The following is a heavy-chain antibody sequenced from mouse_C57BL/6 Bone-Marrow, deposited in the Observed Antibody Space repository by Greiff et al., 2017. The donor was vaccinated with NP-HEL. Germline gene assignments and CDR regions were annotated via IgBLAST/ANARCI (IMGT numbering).Heavy chain of an antibody. Sequence: EVQLQQSGRELVKPGASLKISCKASGYTFTDYYMNWVKQSHGKSLEWIGDINPNNGGTSYNQKFKGKATLTVDKSSSTAYMELSVLTAEDSAVYYCARGFIRDYWGQGTTLTVSA. CDR1: GYTFTDYY. V-gene: IGHV1-26*01. D-gene: IGHD1-1*01. J-gene: IGHJ2*01. CDR2: INPNNGGT. CDR3: ARGFIRDY.